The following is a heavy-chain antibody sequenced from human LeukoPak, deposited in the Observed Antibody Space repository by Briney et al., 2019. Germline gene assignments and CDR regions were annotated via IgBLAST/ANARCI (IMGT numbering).Heavy chain of an antibody. CDR2: ISSSSSYI. J-gene: IGHJ4*02. D-gene: IGHD4-17*01. V-gene: IGHV3-21*01. CDR3: ARGLYATVTSDY. CDR1: GFTFSSYA. Sequence: AGGSLRLSCAASGFTFSSYAMSWVRQAPGKGLEWVSSISSSSSYIYYADSVKGRFTISRDNAKNSLYLQMNSLRAEDTAVYYCARGLYATVTSDYWGQGTLVTVSS.